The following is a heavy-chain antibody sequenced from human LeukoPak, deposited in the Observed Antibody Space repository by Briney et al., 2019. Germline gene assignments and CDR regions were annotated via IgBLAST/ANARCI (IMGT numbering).Heavy chain of an antibody. CDR2: IRFDGSNK. J-gene: IGHJ4*02. CDR3: AKDGVPSRWFGRNYFDY. V-gene: IGHV3-30*02. CDR1: GFTFSSFG. D-gene: IGHD3-10*01. Sequence: PGGSLRLSCGASGFTFSSFGMHWVRQAPGKGLEWVAFIRFDGSNKYYADSVKGRFTISRDNSKNTLFLQVNSLRAEDTAVYYCAKDGVPSRWFGRNYFDYWGQGTLVTVSS.